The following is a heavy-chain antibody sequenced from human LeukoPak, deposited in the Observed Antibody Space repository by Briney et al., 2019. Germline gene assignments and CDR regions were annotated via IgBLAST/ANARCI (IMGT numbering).Heavy chain of an antibody. CDR3: AKVVARQQVDY. CDR2: ISGSGGST. CDR1: GFTFSSYA. D-gene: IGHD6-13*01. V-gene: IGHV3-23*01. J-gene: IGHJ4*02. Sequence: GGSLRLSCAASGFTFSSYAMSWVRHAPGKRLEWVSAISGSGGSTYYADSVKGRFTISRDNSKNTLYLQMNSLRAEDTAVYYCAKVVARQQVDYWGQGTLVTVSS.